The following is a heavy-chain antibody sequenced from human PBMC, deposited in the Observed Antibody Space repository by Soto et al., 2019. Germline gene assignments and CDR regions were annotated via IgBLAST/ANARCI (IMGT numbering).Heavy chain of an antibody. Sequence: GGSLRLSCAASGFTFSSYAMSWVRQAPGKGLEWVSAISGSGGSTYYADSVKGRFTISRDNSKTTLYLQMNSLRAEDTAVYYCAKDLKRGMAENFDYWGQGTLVTVSS. D-gene: IGHD6-19*01. CDR1: GFTFSSYA. J-gene: IGHJ4*02. CDR2: ISGSGGST. CDR3: AKDLKRGMAENFDY. V-gene: IGHV3-23*01.